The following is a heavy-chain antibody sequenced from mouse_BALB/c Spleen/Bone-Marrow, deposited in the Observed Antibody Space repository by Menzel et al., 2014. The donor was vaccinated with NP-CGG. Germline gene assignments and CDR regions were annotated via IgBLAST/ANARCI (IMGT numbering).Heavy chain of an antibody. Sequence: EVQRVESGGGLVQPGGSRKLSCAASGFTFSSFGMHWVRQAPEKGLEWVAYISSGSSTIYYADTVKCRFTISRDNPKNTLFLQMTSLRSEDSAMYYCARGITTGFAYWGQGTLVTVSA. D-gene: IGHD2-4*01. J-gene: IGHJ3*01. CDR3: ARGITTGFAY. CDR1: GFTFSSFG. V-gene: IGHV5-17*02. CDR2: ISSGSSTI.